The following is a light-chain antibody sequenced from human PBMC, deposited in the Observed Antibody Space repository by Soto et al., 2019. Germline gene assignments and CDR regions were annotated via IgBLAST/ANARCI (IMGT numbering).Light chain of an antibody. CDR1: QGIRND. V-gene: IGKV1-6*01. CDR2: AAS. CDR3: LQNHNYSWT. J-gene: IGKJ1*01. Sequence: AIQMTQSPSSLSASVGDRVTITCRASQGIRNDLGWYQQKPGKAPQLLIYAASTLHSGVPSNFSGSGSGTDFTLTISSLQPEDFATYYCLQNHNYSWTFGQGTKVEVK.